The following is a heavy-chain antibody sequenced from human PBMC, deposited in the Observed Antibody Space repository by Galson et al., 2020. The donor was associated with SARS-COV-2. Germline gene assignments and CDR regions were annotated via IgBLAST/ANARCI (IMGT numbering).Heavy chain of an antibody. V-gene: IGHV3-21*01. Sequence: NSGGSLRLSCAASGFTFSTYTVNWVRQAPGKGLEWVSSIGSSGGIGYYADPVKGRFTISRDNVKNSLYLQMNSLRAEDTAVYYCSRGEGYCSEICCDRIDYWGQGTLVTVSS. CDR2: IGSSGGIG. CDR1: GFTFSTYT. D-gene: IGHD2-15*01. CDR3: SRGEGYCSEICCDRIDY. J-gene: IGHJ4*02.